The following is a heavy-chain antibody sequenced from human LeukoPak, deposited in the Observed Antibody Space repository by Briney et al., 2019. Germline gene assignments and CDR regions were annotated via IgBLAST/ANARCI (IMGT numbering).Heavy chain of an antibody. CDR1: GYTFTGYY. Sequence: ASVTVSCKASGYTFTGYYMHWVRQAPGQGLEWMGWINPNSGGTNYAQKFQGRVTMTRDTSISTAYMELSRLRSDDTAVYYCARDVATISANFDYWGQGTLVTVSS. V-gene: IGHV1-2*02. CDR3: ARDVATISANFDY. D-gene: IGHD5-12*01. CDR2: INPNSGGT. J-gene: IGHJ4*02.